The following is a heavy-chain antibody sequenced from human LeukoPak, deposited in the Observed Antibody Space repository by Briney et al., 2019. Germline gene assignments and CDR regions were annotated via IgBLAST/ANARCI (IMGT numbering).Heavy chain of an antibody. CDR1: GFPFSDYS. Sequence: PGGSLRLSCAASGFPFSDYSMNWVRHAPGKGLEWVSSTSSSGDYIYSADSVKGRFTISRDNAKNSLYLQMTNLSAEDTAVYFCVRDLVRGVHPVFYFDLWGRGTLVTVSS. V-gene: IGHV3-21*01. J-gene: IGHJ2*01. CDR3: VRDLVRGVHPVFYFDL. D-gene: IGHD3-10*01. CDR2: TSSSGDYI.